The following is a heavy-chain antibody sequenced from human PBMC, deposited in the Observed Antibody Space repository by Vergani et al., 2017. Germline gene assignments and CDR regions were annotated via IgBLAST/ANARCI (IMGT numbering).Heavy chain of an antibody. CDR2: INPNSGGT. V-gene: IGHV1-2*02. CDR1: GYTFTGYY. Sequence: QVQLVQSGAEVKKPGASVKVSCKASGYTFTGYYMHWVRQAPGQGLEWMGWINPNSGGTNYAQKFQGRVTMTRDTSISTAYMELRSLRSDDTAVYYCARADYYDSSGYYNYWGQGTLVTVSS. J-gene: IGHJ4*02. D-gene: IGHD3-22*01. CDR3: ARADYYDSSGYYNY.